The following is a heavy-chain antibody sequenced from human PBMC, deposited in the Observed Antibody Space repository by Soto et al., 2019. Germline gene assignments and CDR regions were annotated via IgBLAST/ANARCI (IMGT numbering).Heavy chain of an antibody. CDR3: ARRGVVSSVSFGSRSLGNSGVDV. J-gene: IGHJ6*02. CDR1: GGSFSVYN. V-gene: IGHV4-34*01. CDR2: INHSGST. Sequence: LSLTCAVYGGSFSVYNWGWIRQPPGKGRECSGEINHSGSTNFNPSLKSRVTISVDTSKNQFSLKLRSVTAADTAVYYSARRGVVSSVSFGSRSLGNSGVDVWGQGTTVNVSS. D-gene: IGHD3-10*01.